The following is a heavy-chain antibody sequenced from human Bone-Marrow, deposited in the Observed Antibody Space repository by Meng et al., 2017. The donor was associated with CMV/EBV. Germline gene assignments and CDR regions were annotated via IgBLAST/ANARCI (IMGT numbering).Heavy chain of an antibody. CDR3: ASVGCTIEIWFDP. CDR1: GYTFTSYD. CDR2: INPNSGNT. D-gene: IGHD5/OR15-5a*01. Sequence: ASVKVSCKASGYTFTSYDINWVRQATGQGLEWMGWINPNSGNTGYAQKFQGRVTMTRNTSISTAYMELSSLRSEDTAVYYCASVGCTIEIWFDPWGQGTLVTVSS. V-gene: IGHV1-8*01. J-gene: IGHJ5*02.